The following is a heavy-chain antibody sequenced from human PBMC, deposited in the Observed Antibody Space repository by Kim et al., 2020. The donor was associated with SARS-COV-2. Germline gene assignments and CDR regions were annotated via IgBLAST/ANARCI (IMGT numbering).Heavy chain of an antibody. V-gene: IGHV1-69*01. Sequence: QGRVTITADESTSTAYMELSSLRSEDTAVYYCARIYGSGSYYRQGWFDPWGQGTLVTVSS. CDR3: ARIYGSGSYYRQGWFDP. D-gene: IGHD3-10*01. J-gene: IGHJ5*02.